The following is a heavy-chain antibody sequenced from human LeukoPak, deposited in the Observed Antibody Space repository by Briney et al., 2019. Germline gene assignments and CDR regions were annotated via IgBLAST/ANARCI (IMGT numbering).Heavy chain of an antibody. CDR2: IYYSGST. D-gene: IGHD2-15*01. Sequence: SETLSLTCTVSGGSISSYYWSWIRQPPGKGLEWIGYIYYSGSTNYNPSLKSRVTISVDTSKNQFSLKLSSVTAADTAVYYCAGLVVAANKYAFDIWGQGTMVTVSS. CDR1: GGSISSYY. CDR3: AGLVVAANKYAFDI. V-gene: IGHV4-59*01. J-gene: IGHJ3*02.